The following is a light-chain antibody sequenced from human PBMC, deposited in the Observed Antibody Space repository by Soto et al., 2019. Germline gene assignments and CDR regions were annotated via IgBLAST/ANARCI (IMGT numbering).Light chain of an antibody. J-gene: IGKJ1*01. CDR3: QQSYTTPRT. CDR2: AAS. V-gene: IGKV1-39*01. Sequence: DIQMTQSPSTLSGSVGDRVTITCRASQTIIGYLNWYQQKPGKAPRLLINAASNLQSGVPSRFRGSGSETDFTLTITSLQPEDFATYYCQQSYTTPRTFGQGTKVDSK. CDR1: QTIIGY.